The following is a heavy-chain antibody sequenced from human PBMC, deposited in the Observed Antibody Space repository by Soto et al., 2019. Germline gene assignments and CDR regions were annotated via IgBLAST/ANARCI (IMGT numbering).Heavy chain of an antibody. CDR1: GFTFSSYG. CDR2: ISYDANNK. D-gene: IGHD2-2*01. CDR3: AKAYAVPAATASFDY. Sequence: GGSLRLSCAASGFTFSSYGMHWVRRAPGKGLEWLAVISYDANNKYYADFVKGRFSISRDNSKNTLYLQMDSLRAEDTALYYCAKAYAVPAATASFDYWGQGTLVTVSS. V-gene: IGHV3-30*18. J-gene: IGHJ4*02.